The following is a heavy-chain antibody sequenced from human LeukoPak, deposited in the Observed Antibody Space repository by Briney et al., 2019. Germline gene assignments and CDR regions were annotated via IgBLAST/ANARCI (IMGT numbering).Heavy chain of an antibody. V-gene: IGHV3-33*01. CDR1: GFTFSSYG. Sequence: GGSLRLSCAASGFTFSSYGMHWVRQAPGKGLEWGAVIWYDGSNKYYADSVKGRFTISRDNSKNTLYLQMNSLRAEDTAVYYCARDLDRYCSGGSCYGPDYWGQGTLVTVSS. J-gene: IGHJ4*02. CDR2: IWYDGSNK. D-gene: IGHD2-15*01. CDR3: ARDLDRYCSGGSCYGPDY.